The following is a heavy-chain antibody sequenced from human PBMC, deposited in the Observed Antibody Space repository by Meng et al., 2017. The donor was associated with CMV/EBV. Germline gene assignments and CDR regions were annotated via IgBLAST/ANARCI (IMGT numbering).Heavy chain of an antibody. V-gene: IGHV3-48*03. D-gene: IGHD2-2*01. CDR2: ISSSGSTI. Sequence: LSLTCAASGFTFSSYEMNWVRQAPGKGLEWVSYISSSGSTIYYADSVKDRFTISRDNAKNSLYLQMNSLRAEDTAVYYCAISKCSTSCRYFDYWGQGTLVTVSS. J-gene: IGHJ4*02. CDR3: AISKCSTSCRYFDY. CDR1: GFTFSSYE.